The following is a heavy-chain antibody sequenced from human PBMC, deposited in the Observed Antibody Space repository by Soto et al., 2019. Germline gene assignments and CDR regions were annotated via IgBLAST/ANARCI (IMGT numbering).Heavy chain of an antibody. J-gene: IGHJ6*02. Sequence: GGSLRLSCAASGFTFSSYWMSWVRQAPGKGLEWVANIKQDGSEKYYVDSVKGRFTISRDNAKNSLYLQMNSLRAGDTAVYYCARDRCSSTSCYGPHYYYYYGMDVWGQGTTVTVSS. D-gene: IGHD2-2*01. CDR1: GFTFSSYW. CDR3: ARDRCSSTSCYGPHYYYYYGMDV. V-gene: IGHV3-7*03. CDR2: IKQDGSEK.